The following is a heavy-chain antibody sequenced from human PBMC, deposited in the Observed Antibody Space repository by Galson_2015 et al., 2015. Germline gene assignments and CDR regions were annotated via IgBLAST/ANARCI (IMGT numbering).Heavy chain of an antibody. CDR2: IYPGDSDT. D-gene: IGHD4-23*01. V-gene: IGHV5-51*01. J-gene: IGHJ5*02. CDR1: GSSFPPYW. CDR3: ARSATVVTANWFDP. Sequence: QSGEEVKKPGESPSISCMASGSSFPPYWIGWVRQMPGKGLEWMGIIYPGDSDTRYSPSFQGQFTISADKSICLAYLQWSSLKASDTAMYYCARSATVVTANWFDPWGQGTLVTVSS.